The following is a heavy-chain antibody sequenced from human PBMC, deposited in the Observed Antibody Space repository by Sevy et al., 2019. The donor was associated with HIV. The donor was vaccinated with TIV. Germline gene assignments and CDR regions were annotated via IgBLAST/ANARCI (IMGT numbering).Heavy chain of an antibody. CDR2: ISSSSTI. Sequence: GGSLRLSCAASGFTFSSYSMNWVRQAPGKGLEWVSYISSSSTIYYADSVKGRFTISRDNAKNSLYLQMNSLRDEDTAVYYCARDYYDSSGFADAFDIWGQGTMVTVSS. J-gene: IGHJ3*02. CDR3: ARDYYDSSGFADAFDI. CDR1: GFTFSSYS. D-gene: IGHD3-22*01. V-gene: IGHV3-48*02.